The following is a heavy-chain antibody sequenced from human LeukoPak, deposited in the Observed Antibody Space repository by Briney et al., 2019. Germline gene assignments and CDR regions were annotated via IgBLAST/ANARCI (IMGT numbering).Heavy chain of an antibody. CDR2: IGDSGVTT. CDR1: GFTFSSYA. J-gene: IGHJ4*02. Sequence: GGSLRLSCAASGFTFSSYAMSWVRQAPGKGLEWVSVIGDSGVTTFYADSVKGRFTISRDNSKSALYLQMNSLRAEDTAIYYCTKEKGRIQLWWGQGTLVTVSS. D-gene: IGHD5-18*01. V-gene: IGHV3-23*01. CDR3: TKEKGRIQLW.